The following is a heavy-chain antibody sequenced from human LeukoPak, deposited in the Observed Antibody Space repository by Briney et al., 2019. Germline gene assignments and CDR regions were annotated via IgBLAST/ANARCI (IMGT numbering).Heavy chain of an antibody. CDR1: GFTFSNYA. Sequence: GGSLRLSCAASGFTFSNYAMSWVRQAPGKGLEWVAGITDSGDSTSFSDSVKGRFTISRHNSKNTLYLQMSSLRVEDTAIYYCVRERMNVLRFLEWSTFDYWGQGILAIVSS. CDR2: ITDSGDST. D-gene: IGHD3-3*01. V-gene: IGHV3-23*01. CDR3: VRERMNVLRFLEWSTFDY. J-gene: IGHJ4*02.